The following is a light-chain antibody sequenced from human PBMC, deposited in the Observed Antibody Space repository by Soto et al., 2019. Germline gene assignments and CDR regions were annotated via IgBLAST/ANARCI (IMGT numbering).Light chain of an antibody. J-gene: IGKJ1*01. V-gene: IGKV3-15*01. CDR1: QSVSSN. CDR3: QQYNNWPPWT. CDR2: GAS. Sequence: IVMTPYPATLSVSPGERATLSCRASQSVSSNLAWYQQKPGQAPRLLIYGASTRATGIPARFSGSGSGTEFTLTISSLQSEDFAVYYCQQYNNWPPWTFGQGTKVDI.